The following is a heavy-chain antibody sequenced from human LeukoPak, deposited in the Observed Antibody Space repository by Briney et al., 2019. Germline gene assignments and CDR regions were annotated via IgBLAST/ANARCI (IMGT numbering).Heavy chain of an antibody. CDR1: GFTFDDYA. CDR2: ISWNSGSI. V-gene: IGHV3-9*03. J-gene: IGHJ4*02. Sequence: GESLRLSCAASGFTFDDYAMHWVRQAPGKGLEWVSGISWNSGSIGYADSVKGRFTISRDNAKNSLYLQMNSLRAEDMALYYCAKDKSRDGYNYFGYWGQGTLVTVSS. CDR3: AKDKSRDGYNYFGY. D-gene: IGHD5-24*01.